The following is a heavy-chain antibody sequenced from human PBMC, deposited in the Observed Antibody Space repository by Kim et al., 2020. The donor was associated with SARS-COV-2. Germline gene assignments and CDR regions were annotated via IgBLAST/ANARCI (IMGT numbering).Heavy chain of an antibody. D-gene: IGHD5-12*01. J-gene: IGHJ4*02. CDR1: GGSISSSSYY. CDR3: ASHDGDHHSGFGNFDY. CDR2: IYYSGST. Sequence: SETLSLTCTVSGGSISSSSYYWGWIRQPPGKGLEWIGSIYYSGSTYYNPSLKSRATISVDTSKNQFSLKLSSVTAADTAVYYCASHDGDHHSGFGNFDYWGQGTLVTVAS. V-gene: IGHV4-39*01.